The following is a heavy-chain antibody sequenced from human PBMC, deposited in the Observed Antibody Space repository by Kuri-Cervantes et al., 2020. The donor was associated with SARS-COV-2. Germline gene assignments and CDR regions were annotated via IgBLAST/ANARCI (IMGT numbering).Heavy chain of an antibody. CDR1: GFTFSNAW. CDR3: AKRLAMVNAIDY. J-gene: IGHJ4*02. D-gene: IGHD5-18*01. Sequence: LSLTCAASGFTFSNAWMSWVRQAPGKGLEWVSAISGSGGSTYYAGSVKGRFTISRDNSKNTLYLQMNSLRAEDTAVYYCAKRLAMVNAIDYWGQGTLVTVSS. V-gene: IGHV3-23*01. CDR2: ISGSGGST.